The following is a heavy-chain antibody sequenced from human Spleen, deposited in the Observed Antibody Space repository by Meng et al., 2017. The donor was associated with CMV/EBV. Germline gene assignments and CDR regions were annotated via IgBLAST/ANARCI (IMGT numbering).Heavy chain of an antibody. CDR2: IHYDTGET. J-gene: IGHJ4*02. CDR1: GYTFTNYD. V-gene: IGHV1-2*02. D-gene: IGHD7-27*01. Sequence: ASVKVSCKASGYTFTNYDINWVRQATGQGLEWMAWIHYDTGETNYAQNFHGRVTVTRDTSITTVYMELRSLRPDDTAMYYCARDDNWGPDYWGQGTLVTVSS. CDR3: ARDDNWGPDY.